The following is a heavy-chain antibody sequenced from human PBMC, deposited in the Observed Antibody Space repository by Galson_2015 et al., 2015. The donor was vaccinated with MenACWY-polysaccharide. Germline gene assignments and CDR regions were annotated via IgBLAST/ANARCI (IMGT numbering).Heavy chain of an antibody. V-gene: IGHV1-18*01. Sequence: SVKVSCKASGYPFSGFGFSWVRQAPGQGLEWMGWISAYNGNTNYAQNLQGRVTMTTDTSTSTAYMELRSLRSDDTAVYYCARGPMYSGSYFAADYWGQGTLVTVSS. CDR1: GYPFSGFG. D-gene: IGHD1-26*01. J-gene: IGHJ4*02. CDR2: ISAYNGNT. CDR3: ARGPMYSGSYFAADY.